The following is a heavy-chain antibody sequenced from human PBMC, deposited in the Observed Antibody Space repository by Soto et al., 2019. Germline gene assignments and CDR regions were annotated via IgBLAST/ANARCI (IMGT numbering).Heavy chain of an antibody. V-gene: IGHV3-21*01. Sequence: GSLRLSCTASGLSFSTYSMNWVRQAPGKGLEWVSSISSSSSTDVFYADSVKGRFTISRDNAKNSLYLQMNSLRAEDTAVYYCVRDFVAATGFFEYWGLGTLVTVSS. CDR2: ISSSSSTDV. J-gene: IGHJ4*02. CDR3: VRDFVAATGFFEY. D-gene: IGHD6-19*01. CDR1: GLSFSTYS.